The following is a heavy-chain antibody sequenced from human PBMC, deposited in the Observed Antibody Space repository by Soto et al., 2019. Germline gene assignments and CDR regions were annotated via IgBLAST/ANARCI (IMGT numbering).Heavy chain of an antibody. V-gene: IGHV4-59*08. CDR2: IYYSGST. CDR1: GDSISSYY. J-gene: IGHJ4*02. CDR3: ARRQRYSYGFDY. Sequence: SETLSLTCTVSGDSISSYYWSWIRQPPGKGLEWIGYIYYSGSTNYNPSLKSRVTISVDTSKNQFSLKLNSVTAADTAVYYCARRQRYSYGFDYWGQGTLVTVSS. D-gene: IGHD5-18*01.